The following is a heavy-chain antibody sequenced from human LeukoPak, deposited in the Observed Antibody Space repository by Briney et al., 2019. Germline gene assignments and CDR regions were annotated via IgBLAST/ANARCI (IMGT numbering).Heavy chain of an antibody. CDR1: GGSISSSSYY. CDR3: ARPQGYQLLDFEY. Sequence: SETLSLTCTVSGGSISSSSYYWGWIRQPPGKGLEWIGSIYYSGSTYYNPSLKSRVTISVDTSKNQFSLKLSPVTAADTAVYYSARPQGYQLLDFEYWGQGTLVTVSS. CDR2: IYYSGST. V-gene: IGHV4-39*01. D-gene: IGHD2-2*01. J-gene: IGHJ4*02.